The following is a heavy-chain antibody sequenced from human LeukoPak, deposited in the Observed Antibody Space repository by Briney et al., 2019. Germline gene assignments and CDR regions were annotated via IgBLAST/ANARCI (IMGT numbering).Heavy chain of an antibody. J-gene: IGHJ4*02. CDR2: IAYDGSNK. D-gene: IGHD4-17*01. Sequence: GGSLRLSCAASGFTFSTYSMHWVRQAPGKGLEWVAVIAYDGSNKYYADSVKGRFTISRDNSKNTLYLQINSLRAEDTAVYYCARGPGTTVTTDFDYWGQGTLVTVSS. V-gene: IGHV3-30-3*01. CDR1: GFTFSTYS. CDR3: ARGPGTTVTTDFDY.